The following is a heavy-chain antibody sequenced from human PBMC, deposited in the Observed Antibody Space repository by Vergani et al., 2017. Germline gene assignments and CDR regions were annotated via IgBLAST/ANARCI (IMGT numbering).Heavy chain of an antibody. V-gene: IGHV1-58*02. CDR2: IVVGSGNT. D-gene: IGHD2-2*01. CDR1: GFTFTSSA. J-gene: IGHJ5*02. Sequence: QMQLVQSGPEVKKPGTSVKVSCKASGFTFTSSAMQWVRQARGQRLEWIGWIVVGSGNTNYAQKFQERVTITRDMSTSTAYMELSSLRSEDTAVYYCATRSTSCYGVRFCWFDPWGQGTLVTVSS. CDR3: ATRSTSCYGVRFCWFDP.